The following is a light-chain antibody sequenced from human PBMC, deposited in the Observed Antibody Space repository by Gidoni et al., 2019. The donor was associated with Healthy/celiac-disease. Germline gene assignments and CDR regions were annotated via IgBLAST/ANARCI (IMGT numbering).Light chain of an antibody. Sequence: DSVMTQSPDSLAVSLGERATINCKSSQSVLYSSNNKNYLAGYQQKPGQPPKLLIYWASTRESGVPDRFSGRGSGTDFTLTISSLQAEDVAVYYCHQYYSNPLTFGQGTRLEIK. CDR2: WAS. CDR3: HQYYSNPLT. V-gene: IGKV4-1*01. CDR1: QSVLYSSNNKNY. J-gene: IGKJ5*01.